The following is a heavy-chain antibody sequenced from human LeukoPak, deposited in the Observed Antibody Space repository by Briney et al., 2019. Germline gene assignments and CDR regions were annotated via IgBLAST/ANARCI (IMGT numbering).Heavy chain of an antibody. CDR1: GFTFSNYG. V-gene: IGHV3-30*02. D-gene: IGHD2-15*01. Sequence: PGGPLRLSCAASGFTFSNYGMHWVRQAPGKGLEWVAFIRYDGSNKYYADSVKGRSTTSRDNSKNTLYLQMNSLRAEDTAVYYCAKVVDNLDFWGQGTLVTVSS. CDR2: IRYDGSNK. J-gene: IGHJ4*02. CDR3: AKVVDNLDF.